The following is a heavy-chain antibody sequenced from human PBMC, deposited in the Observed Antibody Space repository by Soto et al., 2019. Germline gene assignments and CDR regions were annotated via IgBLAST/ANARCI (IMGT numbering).Heavy chain of an antibody. CDR3: ARDRRGYFDWFPDY. D-gene: IGHD3-9*01. V-gene: IGHV1-69*06. Sequence: SVKVSCKASGGTFSSYAISWVRQAPGQGLEWMGGIIPIFGTANYAQKFQGRVTITADKSTSTAYMELSSLRSEDTAVYYCARDRRGYFDWFPDYWGQGTLVTVSS. J-gene: IGHJ4*02. CDR1: GGTFSSYA. CDR2: IIPIFGTA.